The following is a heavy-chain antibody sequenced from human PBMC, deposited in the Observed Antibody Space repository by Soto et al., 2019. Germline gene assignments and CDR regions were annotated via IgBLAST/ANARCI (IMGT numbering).Heavy chain of an antibody. CDR3: ARGRAESLYGEHLDY. V-gene: IGHV3-30-3*01. D-gene: IGHD4-17*01. CDR2: ISYDGSNK. CDR1: GFTFSSYA. Sequence: QVQLVESGGSVVQPGRSLRLSCAASGFTFSSYAMHWVRQAPGKGLEWVAVISYDGSNKYYADSVKGRFTISRDNSKNTLYLQMNSLRAEDTAVYYCARGRAESLYGEHLDYWGQGTLVTVSS. J-gene: IGHJ4*02.